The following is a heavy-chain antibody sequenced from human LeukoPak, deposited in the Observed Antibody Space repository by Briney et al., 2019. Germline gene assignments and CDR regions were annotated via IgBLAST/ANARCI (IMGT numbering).Heavy chain of an antibody. CDR3: ARGDDYYGSGSYYFDY. CDR2: ISGSGGFT. V-gene: IGHV3-23*01. CDR1: GFTFSSYA. Sequence: GGSLRLSCAATGFTFSSYAMSWVRQAPGKGLEWVSVISGSGGFTYYADSVKGRFTISRDNSENTLYLQMNSLRAEDTAVYYCARGDDYYGSGSYYFDYWGQGTLVTVSS. D-gene: IGHD3-10*01. J-gene: IGHJ4*02.